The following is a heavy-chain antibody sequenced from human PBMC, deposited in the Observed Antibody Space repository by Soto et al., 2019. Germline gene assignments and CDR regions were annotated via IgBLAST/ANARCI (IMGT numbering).Heavy chain of an antibody. Sequence: ASVKVSCKASGYTFTGYYMHWVRQAPGQGLEWMGWINPNNGGTNYAQKFQGWVTMTRDTSTSTVYMELTRLRSDDTAVYYCARVLPPFDPWGQGTLVTVSS. CDR2: INPNNGGT. CDR3: ARVLPPFDP. CDR1: GYTFTGYY. J-gene: IGHJ5*02. V-gene: IGHV1-2*04.